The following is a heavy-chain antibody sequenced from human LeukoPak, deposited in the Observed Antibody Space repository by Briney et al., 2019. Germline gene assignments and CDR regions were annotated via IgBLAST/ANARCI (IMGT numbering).Heavy chain of an antibody. J-gene: IGHJ4*02. Sequence: PSETLSLTCTVSGGSISSYYWSWIRQPPGKGLEWIGYIYYSGSTNYNPSLKSRVTISVDTSKNQFSLKLSSVTAADTAVYYCARDQTGGYSSSWLFDYWGQGMLVTVSS. V-gene: IGHV4-59*01. CDR1: GGSISSYY. D-gene: IGHD6-13*01. CDR2: IYYSGST. CDR3: ARDQTGGYSSSWLFDY.